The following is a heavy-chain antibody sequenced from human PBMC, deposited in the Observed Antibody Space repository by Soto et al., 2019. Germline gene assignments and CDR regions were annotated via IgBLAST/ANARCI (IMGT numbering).Heavy chain of an antibody. CDR3: AKGGLLWFGKSPSWLDP. CDR1: GGSISSYY. Sequence: PSETLSLTCTVSGGSISSYYWSWIRQPPGKGLEWIGYIYYSGSTNYNPSLKSRVTISVDTSKNQFSLKLSSVTAADTAVYYCAKGGLLWFGKSPSWLDPWGQGTLVTVSS. D-gene: IGHD3-10*01. CDR2: IYYSGST. V-gene: IGHV4-59*01. J-gene: IGHJ5*02.